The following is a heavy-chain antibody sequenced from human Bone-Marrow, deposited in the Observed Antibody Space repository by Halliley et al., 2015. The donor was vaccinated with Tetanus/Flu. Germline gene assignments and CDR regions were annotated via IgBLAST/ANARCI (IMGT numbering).Heavy chain of an antibody. Sequence: EWIGYIYHNGDNRYNPSLKSRVTMSVDTSKNQFSLKLTSVTAADTAAYYCARDGYSGDDMDVWGQGTTVTVSS. V-gene: IGHV4-59*01. D-gene: IGHD5-12*01. CDR2: IYHNGDN. CDR3: ARDGYSGDDMDV. J-gene: IGHJ6*02.